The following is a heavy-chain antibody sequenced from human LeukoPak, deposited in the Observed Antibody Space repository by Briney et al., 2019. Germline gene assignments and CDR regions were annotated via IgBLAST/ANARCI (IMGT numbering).Heavy chain of an antibody. V-gene: IGHV1-2*02. D-gene: IGHD3-3*01. Sequence: ASVKVSCKASGYTFTGYYMHWVRQAPGQGLEWMGWINPNSGGTNYAQKFQGRVTMTRDTSISTAYMELSGLRSDDTVVYYCARVNPTTSYYDFWSGYYEIDYWGQGTLVTVSS. CDR2: INPNSGGT. CDR3: ARVNPTTSYYDFWSGYYEIDY. CDR1: GYTFTGYY. J-gene: IGHJ4*02.